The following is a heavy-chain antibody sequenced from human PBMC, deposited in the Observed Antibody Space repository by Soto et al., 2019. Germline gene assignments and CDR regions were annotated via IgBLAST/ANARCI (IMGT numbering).Heavy chain of an antibody. CDR1: GGSVRHFF. D-gene: IGHD1-1*01. J-gene: IGHJ4*02. CDR2: STHSRRT. CDR3: ARGTSTGAMSY. Sequence: PSETLSLTYTVYGGSVRHFFWSWIRQPPGKGLEWIGESTHSRRTNYNPSLKSRVTISVDTSKNQFSLKLSSVPAADTAVYYCARGTSTGAMSYWGQGTLVTVSS. V-gene: IGHV4-34*01.